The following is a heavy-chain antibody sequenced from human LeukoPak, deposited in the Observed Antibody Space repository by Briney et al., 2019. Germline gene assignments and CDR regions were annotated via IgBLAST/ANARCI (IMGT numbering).Heavy chain of an antibody. D-gene: IGHD6-13*01. J-gene: IGHJ3*02. V-gene: IGHV3-66*01. CDR1: GFTVSGNY. CDR3: ASLREQQLVSDSAFDI. CDR2: IYSGETT. Sequence: GGSLRLSCAASGFTVSGNYISWVRQSPGKGLEWVSVIYSGETTYYADSVKGRFTLSRDNFKNTVYFQMNSLRAEDTAVYYCASLREQQLVSDSAFDIWGQGTMVSVSS.